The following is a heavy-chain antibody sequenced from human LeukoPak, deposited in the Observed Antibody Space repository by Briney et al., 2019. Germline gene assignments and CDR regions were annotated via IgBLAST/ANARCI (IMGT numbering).Heavy chain of an antibody. CDR1: GFTFSFYG. Sequence: GGSLRLSCAASGFTFSFYGMHWVRQAPGKGLEWVAVISNDGSNKYYADSVKGRFTISKDNSKNMLYLQMNSLRDEDTALYYCAKDGAVAGTSYFDYWGQGTLVTVSS. CDR3: AKDGAVAGTSYFDY. V-gene: IGHV3-30*19. D-gene: IGHD6-19*01. J-gene: IGHJ4*02. CDR2: ISNDGSNK.